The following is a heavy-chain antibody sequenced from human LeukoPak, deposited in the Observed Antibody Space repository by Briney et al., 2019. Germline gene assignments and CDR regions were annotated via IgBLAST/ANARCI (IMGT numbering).Heavy chain of an antibody. V-gene: IGHV3-23*01. J-gene: IGHJ4*02. Sequence: GGSLRLSCAASGFTFDNYAMSWVRQAPGKGLEWVSGVSDGAGRTSYAGSVTGRFTISRDNARRILYLQMNSLRAEDTAVYYCAKDVCNGAGCHFFDYWGQGTVVTVSS. CDR1: GFTFDNYA. CDR2: VSDGAGRT. D-gene: IGHD2-15*01. CDR3: AKDVCNGAGCHFFDY.